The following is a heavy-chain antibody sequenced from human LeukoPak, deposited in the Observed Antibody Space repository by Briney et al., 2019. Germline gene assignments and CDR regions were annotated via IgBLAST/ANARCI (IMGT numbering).Heavy chain of an antibody. CDR1: GGTFNNSA. D-gene: IGHD4-17*01. V-gene: IGHV1-69*05. J-gene: IGHJ5*02. Sequence: ASVKVSCKTSGGTFNNSAISWVRQAPGQGREWRGGIMPLFGTAGYAQKFEGRVTITKDESTRKVYLELTSLTSDDTAVYYCARDVHGDYGSGWFDPWGQRTLVSVSS. CDR3: ARDVHGDYGSGWFDP. CDR2: IMPLFGTA.